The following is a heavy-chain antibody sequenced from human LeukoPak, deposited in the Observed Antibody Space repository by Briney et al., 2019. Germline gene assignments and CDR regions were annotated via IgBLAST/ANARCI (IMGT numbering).Heavy chain of an antibody. J-gene: IGHJ4*02. CDR3: ARDPPIVSVPAAIIFFDY. Sequence: GGSLRLSCAASGFTFSSYAMSWVRQAPGKGLEWVSAISGSGGSTYYADSVKGRFTICRDNSKNTLYLQMNSLRAEDTAVYYCARDPPIVSVPAAIIFFDYWGQGTLVTVSS. V-gene: IGHV3-23*01. D-gene: IGHD2-2*01. CDR1: GFTFSSYA. CDR2: ISGSGGST.